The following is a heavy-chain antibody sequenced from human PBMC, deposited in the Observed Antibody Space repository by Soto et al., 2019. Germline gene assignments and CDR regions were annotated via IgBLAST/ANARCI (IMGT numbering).Heavy chain of an antibody. V-gene: IGHV3-66*01. D-gene: IGHD2-15*01. CDR1: GFTVSSKY. CDR2: IQSGGPT. Sequence: GGSLGLSCAASGFTVSSKYMSWVRQAPGKGLEWVSLIQSGGPTYYADSVKGRFTISRDTSENTLHLQMDSLRAEDTAVYYCARDDVLCDGGRCYGVPLDVWGQGTTVTVSS. CDR3: ARDDVLCDGGRCYGVPLDV. J-gene: IGHJ6*02.